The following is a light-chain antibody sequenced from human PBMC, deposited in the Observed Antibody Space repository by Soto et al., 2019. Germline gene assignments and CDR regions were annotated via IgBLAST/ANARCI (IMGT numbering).Light chain of an antibody. CDR3: QQYDTSPRT. V-gene: IGKV3-20*01. CDR2: GAS. J-gene: IGKJ1*01. Sequence: EMVLTQSPGTLSLSPGERATLSCRASQSVSSNYLAWYQQKRGQAPRLLIYGASSRATGIPTRFSGSESGTDFTLTISRLEPEDLAVYYCQQYDTSPRTFGQETKVEI. CDR1: QSVSSNY.